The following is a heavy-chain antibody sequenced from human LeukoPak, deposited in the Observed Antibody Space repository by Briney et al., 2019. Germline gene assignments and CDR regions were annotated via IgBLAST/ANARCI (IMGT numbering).Heavy chain of an antibody. CDR3: ARATYYDSSGYYY. J-gene: IGHJ4*02. V-gene: IGHV3-53*01. CDR1: GFTVSSNY. Sequence: GGSLRLSCTVSGFTVSSNYTSWVRQAPGKGLEWVSVIYSGGSTYYADSVKGRFTISRDNSKNTLYLQMNSLRAEDTAVYHCARATYYDSSGYYYWGQGTLVTVSS. CDR2: IYSGGST. D-gene: IGHD3-22*01.